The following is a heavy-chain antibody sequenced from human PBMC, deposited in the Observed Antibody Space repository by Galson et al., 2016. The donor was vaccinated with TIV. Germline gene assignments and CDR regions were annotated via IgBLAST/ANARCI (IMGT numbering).Heavy chain of an antibody. V-gene: IGHV1-46*03. J-gene: IGHJ4*02. D-gene: IGHD7-27*01. Sequence: SCKASGNIFTRDYVHWVRQAPGQGLEWMGVIDPTYGGTTFAQKFQALVTMTRDTSTSTVYMEVSGLKSDDTAVYYCIRDLGRPRDFWGQGTLVTVSS. CDR3: IRDLGRPRDF. CDR2: IDPTYGGT. CDR1: GNIFTRDY.